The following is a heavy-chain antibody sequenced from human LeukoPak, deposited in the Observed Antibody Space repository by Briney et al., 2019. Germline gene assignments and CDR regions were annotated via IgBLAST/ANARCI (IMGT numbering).Heavy chain of an antibody. J-gene: IGHJ3*02. Sequence: ASVKVSCKVSGYTLTELSMHWVRQAPGKGLEWMGGFDPEDGETIYAQKFQGRVTMTRDTSISTAYMELSRLRSDDTAVYYCAILRVDTAMVTGITMIVAVGFRDAFDIWGQGTMVTVSS. D-gene: IGHD5-18*01. CDR1: GYTLTELS. CDR2: FDPEDGET. V-gene: IGHV1-24*01. CDR3: AILRVDTAMVTGITMIVAVGFRDAFDI.